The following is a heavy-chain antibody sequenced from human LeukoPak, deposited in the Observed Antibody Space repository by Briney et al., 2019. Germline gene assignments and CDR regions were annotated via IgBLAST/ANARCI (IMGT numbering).Heavy chain of an antibody. Sequence: GGSLRLSCAASGFTFSIYGMHWVRQAPGKGLEWVAVISYDGSNIYCADSVKGRFTISRDNSKNTLYLQMNSLRPEDTAVYYCARDRNGNYGRWGFDYWGQGTLVTVSS. CDR3: ARDRNGNYGRWGFDY. CDR1: GFTFSIYG. J-gene: IGHJ4*02. CDR2: ISYDGSNI. V-gene: IGHV3-30*03. D-gene: IGHD4-17*01.